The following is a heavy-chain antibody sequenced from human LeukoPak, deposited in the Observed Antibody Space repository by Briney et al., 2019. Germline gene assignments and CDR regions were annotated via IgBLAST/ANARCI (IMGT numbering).Heavy chain of an antibody. V-gene: IGHV4-39*07. J-gene: IGHJ5*02. CDR2: IYYSGST. CDR3: ARIVGAIRWFDP. CDR1: GGSISSSSYY. Sequence: SETLSLTCTVSGGSISSSSYYWGWIRQPPGKGLEWIGSIYYSGSTYYNPSLKSRVTISVDTSKNQFSLKLSSVTAADTAVYYCARIVGAIRWFDPWGQGTLVTVSS. D-gene: IGHD1-26*01.